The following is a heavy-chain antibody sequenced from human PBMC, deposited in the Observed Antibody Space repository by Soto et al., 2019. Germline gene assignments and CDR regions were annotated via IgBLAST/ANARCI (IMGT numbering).Heavy chain of an antibody. CDR1: GGTFSSYA. J-gene: IGHJ4*02. V-gene: IGHV1-69*06. CDR2: IIPIFGTA. D-gene: IGHD2-2*01. Sequence: QVQLVQSGAEVKKPGSSVKVSCKASGGTFSSYAISWVRQAPGQGLEWMGGIIPIFGTANYAQKFQGRVTITAYNSRSTAYMGLSSLRFEDRAVYYCARGDCSSTSSYLVAALPDYWGQGALVTVSS. CDR3: ARGDCSSTSSYLVAALPDY.